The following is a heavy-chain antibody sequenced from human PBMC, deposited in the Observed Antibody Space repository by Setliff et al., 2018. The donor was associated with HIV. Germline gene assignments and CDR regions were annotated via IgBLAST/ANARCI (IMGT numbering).Heavy chain of an antibody. Sequence: SETLSLTCTVSGGSFSTYYWNWIRQPAGEGLEYIGRVHSTGTTIYNPSLKRRVTMSVDTSKNQLSLKLRSVTAADTAVYYCARARITMTGGRLEPYAFDRWGQGTKVTVS. CDR2: VHSTGTT. D-gene: IGHD3-22*01. J-gene: IGHJ3*01. V-gene: IGHV4-4*07. CDR1: GGSFSTYY. CDR3: ARARITMTGGRLEPYAFDR.